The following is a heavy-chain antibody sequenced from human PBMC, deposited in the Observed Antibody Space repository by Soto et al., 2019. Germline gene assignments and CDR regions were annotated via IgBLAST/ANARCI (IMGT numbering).Heavy chain of an antibody. D-gene: IGHD2-2*01. Sequence: QVQLVQSGAEVKKPGSSVKVSCKASGGTFSSYAISWVRQAPGQGLEWMGGIIPIFGTAHYAQKFQGRVTITADESTSTAYMELSSLRSEDTAVYYCARGIYCISTSCYDYWGQGTLVTVSS. V-gene: IGHV1-69*12. CDR1: GGTFSSYA. CDR3: ARGIYCISTSCYDY. CDR2: IIPIFGTA. J-gene: IGHJ4*02.